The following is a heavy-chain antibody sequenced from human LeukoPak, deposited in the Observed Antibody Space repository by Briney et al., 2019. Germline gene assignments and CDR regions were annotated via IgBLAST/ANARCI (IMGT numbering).Heavy chain of an antibody. D-gene: IGHD3-10*01. J-gene: IGHJ5*02. CDR2: IYYSGST. CDR3: ARGGVTMVRGVMRWFDP. V-gene: IGHV4-39*01. CDR1: GGSISSSSYY. Sequence: SETLSLTCTVSGGSISSSSYYWGWIRQPPGKGLEWIGSIYYSGSTYYNPSLQSRVTISVDTSKNQFSLKLSSVTAADTAVYYCARGGVTMVRGVMRWFDPWGQGTLVTVSS.